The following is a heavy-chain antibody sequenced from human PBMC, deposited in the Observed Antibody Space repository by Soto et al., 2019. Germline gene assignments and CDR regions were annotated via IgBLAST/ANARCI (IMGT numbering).Heavy chain of an antibody. D-gene: IGHD2-15*01. CDR1: SASIAISRYY. CDR2: IYYSGST. CDR3: ARHTPAISISDH. V-gene: IGHV4-39*01. Sequence: SESLSLTCPLSSASIAISRYYWGWIRQPPGKGLEWIGSIYYSGSTYYNPSLKSRVTISVDTSKNQFSLKLSSVTAADTAVYYCARHTPAISISDHWGQGTLVT. J-gene: IGHJ4*02.